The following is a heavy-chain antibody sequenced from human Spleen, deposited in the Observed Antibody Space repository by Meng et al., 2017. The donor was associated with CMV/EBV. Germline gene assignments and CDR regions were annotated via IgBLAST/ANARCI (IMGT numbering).Heavy chain of an antibody. CDR1: AAPTRRNKW. CDR3: VGKSLSSSISYYDF. D-gene: IGHD3-10*01. V-gene: IGHV4-4*02. Sequence: SAAPTRRNKWWSWFRHTPALRLLWIGAFFSSGTTTSTPSLTGRVRMSVAKSKSQISLTLTSVTAADTAVYHCVGKSLSSSISYYDFWGRGTLVTVSS. CDR2: FFSSGTT. J-gene: IGHJ4*02.